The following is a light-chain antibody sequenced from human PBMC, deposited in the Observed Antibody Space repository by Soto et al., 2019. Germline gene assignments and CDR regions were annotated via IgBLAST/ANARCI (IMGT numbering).Light chain of an antibody. V-gene: IGLV1-47*01. CDR1: SSNIGTNY. CDR3: AAWDDSLSGVV. Sequence: QSVLTQPPSASGTPGQTVTISSSGSSSNIGTNYVSWYQQLPGTAPKLLLYGNNQRPSGVPDRFSGSRSGTSASLAISGLRSEDEADYYCAAWDDSLSGVVFGGGTKLTVL. CDR2: GNN. J-gene: IGLJ3*02.